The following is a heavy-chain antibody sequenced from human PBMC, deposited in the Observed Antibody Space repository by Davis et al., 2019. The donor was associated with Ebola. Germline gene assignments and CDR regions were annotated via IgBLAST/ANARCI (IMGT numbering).Heavy chain of an antibody. CDR2: ISYDGSNK. D-gene: IGHD6-13*01. CDR1: GFTFSSYA. CDR3: AKDALPRMTAAASIYDY. V-gene: IGHV3-30*04. J-gene: IGHJ4*02. Sequence: GESLKISCAASGFTFSSYAMHWVRQAPGKGLEWVAVISYDGSNKYYADSVKGRFTISRDNSKNTLYLQMNSLRAEDTAVYYCAKDALPRMTAAASIYDYWGQGTLVTVSS.